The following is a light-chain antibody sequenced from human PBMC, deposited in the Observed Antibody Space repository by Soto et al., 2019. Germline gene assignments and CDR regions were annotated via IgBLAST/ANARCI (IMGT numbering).Light chain of an antibody. Sequence: QSALTQPASVSGSPGQSITISCTGTSSDIGGYDYVSWYQQHPGKAPKLIIYEVGNRPSGVSNRFSGSKSGNTASLTISGLQAEDEADYYCSSYTSSSTSFGTGTKLTVL. J-gene: IGLJ1*01. CDR1: SSDIGGYDY. V-gene: IGLV2-14*01. CDR3: SSYTSSSTS. CDR2: EVG.